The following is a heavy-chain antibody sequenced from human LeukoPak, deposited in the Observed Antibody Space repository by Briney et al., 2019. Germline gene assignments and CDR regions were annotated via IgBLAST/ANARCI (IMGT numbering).Heavy chain of an antibody. CDR2: ISSSGSTI. J-gene: IGHJ4*02. CDR3: ARDTATQRSLLWFGESPYYFDY. D-gene: IGHD3-10*01. V-gene: IGHV3-11*01. Sequence: GGSLRLSCAASGFTFSDYYMSWIRQAPGKGLEWVSYISSSGSTIYYADSVKGRFTISRDNAKNSLYLQMNSLRAEDTAVYYCARDTATQRSLLWFGESPYYFDYWGQGTLVTVSS. CDR1: GFTFSDYY.